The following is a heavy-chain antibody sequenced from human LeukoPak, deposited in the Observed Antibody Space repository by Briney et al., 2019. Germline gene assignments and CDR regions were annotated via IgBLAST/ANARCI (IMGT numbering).Heavy chain of an antibody. CDR1: GFTFSSYA. CDR3: AKRDSSSWYSLDY. Sequence: PGGSLRLSCAASGFTFSSYAMSRVRQAPGKGLEWVSGITGSGDTTHHVDSVKGRFTISRDNSKNTRYLQMNSLRAEDTAVYYCAKRDSSSWYSLDYWGQGTLVTVSS. D-gene: IGHD6-13*01. CDR2: ITGSGDTT. J-gene: IGHJ4*02. V-gene: IGHV3-23*01.